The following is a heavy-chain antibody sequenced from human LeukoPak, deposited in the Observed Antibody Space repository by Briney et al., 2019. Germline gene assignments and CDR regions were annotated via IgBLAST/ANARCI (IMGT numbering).Heavy chain of an antibody. CDR3: ARVRSGYYTSYYYYYGMDV. CDR2: ISAYNGNT. V-gene: IGHV1-18*01. J-gene: IGHJ6*02. Sequence: ASVKVSCKASGYTFTSYGISWVRQAPGQGLEWMGWISAYNGNTNYAQKLQGRVTMTTDTSTSTAYMELRSPRSDDTAVYYCARVRSGYYTSYYYYYGMDVWGQGTTVTVSS. D-gene: IGHD3-3*01. CDR1: GYTFTSYG.